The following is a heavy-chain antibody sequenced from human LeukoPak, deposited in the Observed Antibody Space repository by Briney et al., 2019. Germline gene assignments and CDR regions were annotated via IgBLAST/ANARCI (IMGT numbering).Heavy chain of an antibody. V-gene: IGHV1-2*06. CDR3: AREGSDNDAFDI. Sequence: ASVKVSCKASGYTFTGYYMHWVRQAPGQGLEWMGRINPNSGGTNYAQKFQGRVTMTRDTSISTAYMELSRLRSEDTAVYYCAREGSDNDAFDIWGQGTMVTVSS. CDR1: GYTFTGYY. D-gene: IGHD3-9*01. CDR2: INPNSGGT. J-gene: IGHJ3*02.